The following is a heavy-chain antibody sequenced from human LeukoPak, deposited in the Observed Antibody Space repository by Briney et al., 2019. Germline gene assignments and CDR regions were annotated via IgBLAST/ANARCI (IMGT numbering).Heavy chain of an antibody. CDR2: IYYSGST. D-gene: IGHD2/OR15-2a*01. Sequence: PSETLSLTCTVSGGSISSSSYYWGWIRQPPGKGLEWIGSIYYSGSTYYNPSLKSRVTISVDTSKNQFSLKLSSVTAADTAVYYCARDRSLSATGDYWGQGTLVTVSS. V-gene: IGHV4-39*07. J-gene: IGHJ4*02. CDR3: ARDRSLSATGDY. CDR1: GGSISSSSYY.